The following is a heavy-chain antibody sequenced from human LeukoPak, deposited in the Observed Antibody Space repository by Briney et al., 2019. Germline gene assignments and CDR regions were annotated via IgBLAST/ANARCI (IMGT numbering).Heavy chain of an antibody. J-gene: IGHJ4*02. Sequence: PSETLSLTCTVSGGSISSYYWSWIRQPPGKGLEWIGYIYYSGSTNYNPSLKSRVTISVDTSKNQFSLKLSSVTAADTAVYYCARGLSRDCYNPHGVWGQGTLVTVSS. CDR3: ARGLSRDCYNPHGV. V-gene: IGHV4-59*01. CDR1: GGSISSYY. CDR2: IYYSGST. D-gene: IGHD5-24*01.